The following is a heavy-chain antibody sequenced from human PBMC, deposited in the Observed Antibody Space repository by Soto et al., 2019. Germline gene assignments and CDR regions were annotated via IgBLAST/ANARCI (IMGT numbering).Heavy chain of an antibody. Sequence: GGSLRLSCAASGFTFSSYGMHWVRQAPGKGLEWVAVISYDGSNKYYADSVKGRFTISRDNSKNTLYLQMNSLRAEDTAVYYCAKDWYSSSPDKYYYYGMDVWGQGTTVTVSS. V-gene: IGHV3-30*18. CDR1: GFTFSSYG. CDR3: AKDWYSSSPDKYYYYGMDV. D-gene: IGHD6-6*01. CDR2: ISYDGSNK. J-gene: IGHJ6*02.